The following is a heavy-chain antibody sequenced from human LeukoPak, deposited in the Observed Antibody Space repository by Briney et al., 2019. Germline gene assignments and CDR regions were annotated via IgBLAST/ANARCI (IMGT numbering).Heavy chain of an antibody. CDR2: ISSSGSTI. V-gene: IGHV3-48*03. CDR1: GFTFSSYE. J-gene: IGHJ4*02. CDR3: ARESLDSSPYPHFDY. D-gene: IGHD3-22*01. Sequence: PGGSLRLSCAASGFTFSSYEMNWVRQAPGKGLEWVSYISSSGSTIYYADSVKGRFTISRDNAKNSLYLQMNSLRAEDTAVYYCARESLDSSPYPHFDYWGQGTLVTVSP.